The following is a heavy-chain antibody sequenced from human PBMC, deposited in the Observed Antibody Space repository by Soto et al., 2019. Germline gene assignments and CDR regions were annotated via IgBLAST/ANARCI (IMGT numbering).Heavy chain of an antibody. CDR3: TRDRSTVTLFDY. CDR1: GFTLSDYW. J-gene: IGHJ4*02. Sequence: EAQLVESGGGLVQPGGSLRLSCAVSGFTLSDYWMHWVRQAPGKGLVWVSRINSDGSITGYADSVKGRITVSRDNAKNTLELQITSMRAEDTAVYYCTRDRSTVTLFDYWGQGTLVTVSS. D-gene: IGHD4-17*01. V-gene: IGHV3-74*01. CDR2: INSDGSIT.